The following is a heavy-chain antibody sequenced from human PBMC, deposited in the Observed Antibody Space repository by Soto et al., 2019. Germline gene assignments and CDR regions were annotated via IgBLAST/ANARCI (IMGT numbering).Heavy chain of an antibody. CDR1: VGSISSYY. J-gene: IGHJ5*02. Sequence: LSLTCTVSVGSISSYYWSWIRQPPGKGLEWIGYIYYSGSTNYNPSLKSRVTISVDTSKNQFSLKLSSVTAADTAVYYCARDSSIAARGYWFDPWGQGTLVTVSS. CDR3: ARDSSIAARGYWFDP. V-gene: IGHV4-59*01. D-gene: IGHD6-6*01. CDR2: IYYSGST.